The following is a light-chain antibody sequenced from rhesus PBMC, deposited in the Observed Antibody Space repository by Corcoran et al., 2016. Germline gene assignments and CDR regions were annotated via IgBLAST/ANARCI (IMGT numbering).Light chain of an antibody. CDR2: EVS. CDR3: SSYAGSDTFI. J-gene: IGLJ1*01. CDR1: NSDIGGYNF. Sequence: QAALTQPRSVSGSPGQSVTISCTGTNSDIGGYNFVSWYQQHPGTAPKVMIYEVSKRPSGVSDRFSGSKSGNTASLTISGLQVEDEADYYCSSYAGSDTFIFGTGTRLTVL. V-gene: IGLV2-32*02.